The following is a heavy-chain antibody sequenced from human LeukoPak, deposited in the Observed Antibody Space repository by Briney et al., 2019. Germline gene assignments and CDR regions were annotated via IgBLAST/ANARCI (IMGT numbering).Heavy chain of an antibody. V-gene: IGHV3-48*04. Sequence: GGSLRLSCAASGFTFSSYAMSWVRQAPGKGLEWVSYISSSGSTIYYADSVKGRFTISRDNAKNSLYLQTNSLRAEDTAVYYCARSVNRVYYDILTGGMDVWGKGTTVTVSS. J-gene: IGHJ6*03. CDR3: ARSVNRVYYDILTGGMDV. CDR2: ISSSGSTI. D-gene: IGHD3-9*01. CDR1: GFTFSSYA.